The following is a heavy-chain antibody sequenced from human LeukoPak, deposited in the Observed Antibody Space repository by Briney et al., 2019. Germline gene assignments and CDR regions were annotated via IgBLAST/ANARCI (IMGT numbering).Heavy chain of an antibody. Sequence: GGSLRLSCAASEFSVGSNYMTWVRQAPGKGLEWVSLIYSGGSTYYADSVKGRFTISRDNSKNTLYLQMNSLRVEDTAVYHCAKDDSYIRFYSWGQEPWSPSP. D-gene: IGHD3-22*01. CDR1: EFSVGSNY. J-gene: IGHJ5*01. V-gene: IGHV3-66*01. CDR3: AKDDSYIRFYS. CDR2: IYSGGST.